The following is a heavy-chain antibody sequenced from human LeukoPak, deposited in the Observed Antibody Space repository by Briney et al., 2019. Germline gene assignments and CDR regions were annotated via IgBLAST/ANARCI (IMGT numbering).Heavy chain of an antibody. J-gene: IGHJ3*02. CDR2: IHQSGST. CDR3: ARVERPDAFDI. D-gene: IGHD1-1*01. V-gene: IGHV4-34*01. Sequence: SQTLSLTCAVYGGSLSGYYWSWVRQPPGKGREWVGEIHQSGSTNYNPSLKSRVTLSVDTSKNQFSLRLSSVTAAGTAVYDCARVERPDAFDIWGQGAMVTVSS. CDR1: GGSLSGYY.